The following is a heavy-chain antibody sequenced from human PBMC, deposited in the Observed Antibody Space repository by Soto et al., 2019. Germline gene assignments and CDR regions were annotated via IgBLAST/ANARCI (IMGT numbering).Heavy chain of an antibody. J-gene: IGHJ4*02. CDR3: ARGSRDCSAGPCYSLDF. D-gene: IGHD2-15*01. Sequence: QVQLVQSGAEVKKPGSSVKVSCKASGGTFSSYTISWVRQAPGQGLEWMGRIIPFLDIANYAQKFQGRVTITADNSTSTAYMELSSLRSEDTAMYYCARGSRDCSAGPCYSLDFWGQGTLVTVSS. CDR1: GGTFSSYT. CDR2: IIPFLDIA. V-gene: IGHV1-69*02.